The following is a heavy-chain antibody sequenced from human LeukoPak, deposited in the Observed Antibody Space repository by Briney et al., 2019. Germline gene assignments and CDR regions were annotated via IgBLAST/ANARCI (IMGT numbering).Heavy chain of an antibody. V-gene: IGHV1-18*01. D-gene: IGHD3-3*01. CDR1: GYTLTSYG. Sequence: GASVKVSCKASGYTLTSYGMSWVRQAPGHGLEWMGWISAYNGNTNHAPKLQGRVTMTTDTSTSTAYMELRSLRSDDTAVYYCARAPARDEFGVVTPWGQGTLVTVSS. J-gene: IGHJ5*02. CDR2: ISAYNGNT. CDR3: ARAPARDEFGVVTP.